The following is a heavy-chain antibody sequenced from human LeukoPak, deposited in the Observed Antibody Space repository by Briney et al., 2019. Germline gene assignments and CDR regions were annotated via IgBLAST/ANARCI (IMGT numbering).Heavy chain of an antibody. CDR1: GGTFSSYA. CDR2: IIPIFGTA. Sequence: SVKVSCMASGGTFSSYAISWVRQAPGQGLEWMGRIIPIFGTANYAQKFQGRVTITADKSTSTAYMELSSLRSEDTAVYYCARDRGSGSYGNFDYWGQGTLVTVSS. CDR3: ARDRGSGSYGNFDY. D-gene: IGHD1-26*01. V-gene: IGHV1-69*06. J-gene: IGHJ4*02.